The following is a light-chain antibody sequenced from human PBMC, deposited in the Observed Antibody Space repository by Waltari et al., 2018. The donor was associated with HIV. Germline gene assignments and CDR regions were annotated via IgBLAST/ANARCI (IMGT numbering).Light chain of an antibody. CDR1: QDIKQD. CDR2: SAY. Sequence: DIQMTQSPSSVSVDGGDRVIITCQASQDIKQDLNWYQQKPGRSPRLLIYSAYGLQSGGPSTFSGSGSGVEFNFTIAALETEDSALFYCQQSHKTPLTFGGGTRIEIK. CDR3: QQSHKTPLT. J-gene: IGKJ5*01. V-gene: IGKV1-39*01.